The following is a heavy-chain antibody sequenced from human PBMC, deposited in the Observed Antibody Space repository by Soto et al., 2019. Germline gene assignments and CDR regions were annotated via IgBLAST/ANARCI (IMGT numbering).Heavy chain of an antibody. D-gene: IGHD6-13*01. V-gene: IGHV4-59*01. J-gene: IGHJ1*01. Sequence: SETLSLTCTVSGGSISSYYWSWIRQPPGKGLEWIGYIYYSGSTNYNPSLKSRVTISVDTSKNQFSLKLSSVTAADTAVYYCAVHTGVSSCDGQLFQHWGHGTRFTV. CDR1: GGSISSYY. CDR2: IYYSGST. CDR3: AVHTGVSSCDGQLFQH.